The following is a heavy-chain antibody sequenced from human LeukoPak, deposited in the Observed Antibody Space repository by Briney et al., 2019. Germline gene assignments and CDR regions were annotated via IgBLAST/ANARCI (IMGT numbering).Heavy chain of an antibody. CDR1: GFTVTNYG. J-gene: IGHJ4*02. CDR3: AKGVNYFVLEY. D-gene: IGHD3-10*02. CDR2: LSPSGGIT. V-gene: IGHV3-23*01. Sequence: PGGSLRLPCAASGFTVTNYGMVWVRQAPGKGLEWVSALSPSGGITYYEDSVKGRFTISRDNSKNTLYLQMNSLRAEDTAVYYCAKGVNYFVLEYWGQGTLVTISS.